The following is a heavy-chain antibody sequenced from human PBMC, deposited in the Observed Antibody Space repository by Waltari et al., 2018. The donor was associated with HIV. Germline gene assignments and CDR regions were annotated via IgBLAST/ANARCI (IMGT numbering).Heavy chain of an antibody. J-gene: IGHJ4*02. V-gene: IGHV3-48*01. CDR1: GFIFRTYS. CDR2: ISSSSTTI. D-gene: IGHD2-2*01. CDR3: ARDYCSSTSCTVDY. Sequence: EVQLVESGGGLVQPGGSLRLSCAASGFIFRTYSMNWVRQAPGKGLEWVSHISSSSTTIYYADSVKGRFTISRDNAKNSLYLQMNRRRAEDTAVYYCARDYCSSTSCTVDYWGQGTLVTVSS.